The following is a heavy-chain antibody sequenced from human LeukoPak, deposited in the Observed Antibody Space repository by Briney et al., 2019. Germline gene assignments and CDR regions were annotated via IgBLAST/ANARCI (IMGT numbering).Heavy chain of an antibody. V-gene: IGHV3-7*01. D-gene: IGHD1-20*01. CDR1: GFTFSSYG. Sequence: GGSLRLSCAASGFTFSSYGMHWVRQAPGRGLEGVAYIKQDGSEKFYVDSVKGRFTVSRDNARNSLYLQLNSLRDEDTAVYYCARGYGINCASTTCAGAFDIWGPGTMVTVSS. CDR2: IKQDGSEK. J-gene: IGHJ3*02. CDR3: ARGYGINCASTTCAGAFDI.